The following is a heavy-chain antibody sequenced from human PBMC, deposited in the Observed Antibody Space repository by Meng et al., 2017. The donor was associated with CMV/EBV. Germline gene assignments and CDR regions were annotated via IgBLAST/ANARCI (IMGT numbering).Heavy chain of an antibody. CDR3: ARQKIYCSSTSCYKGGLDY. Sequence: SETLSPTFAVHGGSFSGYYWSWIRQPPGKGLEWIGEINHSGSTNYNPSLKSRVTISVDTSKNHFSLKLSSVTAADTAVYYCARQKIYCSSTSCYKGGLDYWGQGTLVTVSS. D-gene: IGHD2-2*02. CDR1: GGSFSGYY. CDR2: INHSGST. J-gene: IGHJ4*02. V-gene: IGHV4-34*01.